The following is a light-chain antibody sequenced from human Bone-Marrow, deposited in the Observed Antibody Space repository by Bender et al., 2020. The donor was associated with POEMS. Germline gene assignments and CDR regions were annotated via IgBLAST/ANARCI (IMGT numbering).Light chain of an antibody. J-gene: IGLJ1*01. CDR3: TSYTTADTYV. Sequence: QSALTQPASVSGSPGQSITISCTATNSDVGNYNLVSWYQQHPGKAPIVIVYEGTKRPSGISIRFSGSKSANTASLTISGLLAEDEADYFCTSYTTADTYVFGPATKVAVL. CDR2: EGT. V-gene: IGLV2-14*02. CDR1: NSDVGNYNL.